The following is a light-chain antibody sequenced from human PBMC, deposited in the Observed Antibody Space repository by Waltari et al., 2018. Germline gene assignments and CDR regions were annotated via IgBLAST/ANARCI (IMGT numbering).Light chain of an antibody. Sequence: QSALPQPRSVSGSPGQPVTFPCIGTTSDVGVYNLVSWYQQHPGNAPNLMIYDVNQRPSGVPDRFSGSKSGNTASLTISGLQAEDEADYYCCSYAGNYNWVFGGGTKLTVL. V-gene: IGLV2-11*01. J-gene: IGLJ3*02. CDR1: TSDVGVYNL. CDR2: DVN. CDR3: CSYAGNYNWV.